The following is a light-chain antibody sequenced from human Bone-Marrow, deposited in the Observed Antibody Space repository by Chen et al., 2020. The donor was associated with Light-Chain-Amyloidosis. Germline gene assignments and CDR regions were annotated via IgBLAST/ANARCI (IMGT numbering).Light chain of an antibody. V-gene: IGLV3-21*02. Sequence: SYVLTQPSSVSVAPGQTATIACGGNNIGSTSVHWYQQTPGQAPVLVVYDDNARPSGIPERFSGSNSENTATLTISRVEAGDEADYYCQVWDRSSDRPVFGGGTKLTVL. CDR3: QVWDRSSDRPV. CDR2: DDN. CDR1: NIGSTS. J-gene: IGLJ3*02.